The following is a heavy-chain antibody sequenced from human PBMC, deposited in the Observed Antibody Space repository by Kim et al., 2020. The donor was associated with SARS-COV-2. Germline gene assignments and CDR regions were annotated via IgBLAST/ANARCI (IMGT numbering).Heavy chain of an antibody. CDR3: GRGRGSYNYYMDV. CDR1: GFTFISYG. D-gene: IGHD3-10*01. Sequence: GGSLRLSCAASGFTFISYGMHWVRLAPGKGLEWVAVIWLDGSNRYFADSVKGRFTISRDNSKNTVYLQMNSLRTEDTAVYYCGRGRGSYNYYMDVWGKGT. J-gene: IGHJ6*03. V-gene: IGHV3-33*01. CDR2: IWLDGSNR.